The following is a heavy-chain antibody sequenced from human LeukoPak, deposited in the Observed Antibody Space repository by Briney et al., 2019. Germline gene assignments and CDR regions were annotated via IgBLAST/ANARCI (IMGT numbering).Heavy chain of an antibody. V-gene: IGHV4-34*01. D-gene: IGHD3-22*01. CDR1: GGSFSGYY. J-gene: IGHJ4*02. CDR3: ASRLYDSSGYYLIEADY. Sequence: SETLSLTCAVYGGSFSGYYWSWIPQPPGKGLEWIGEINRSGSTNYNPSLKSRVTISVDTSKNQFSLKLSSVTAADTAVYYCASRLYDSSGYYLIEADYWGQGTLVTVSS. CDR2: INRSGST.